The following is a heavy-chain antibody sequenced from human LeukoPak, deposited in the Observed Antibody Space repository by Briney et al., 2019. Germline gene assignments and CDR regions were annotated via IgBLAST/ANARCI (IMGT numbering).Heavy chain of an antibody. CDR3: TRGYSGGSVYAFDI. D-gene: IGHD1-26*01. CDR2: IGNKPSRYTT. V-gene: IGHV3-72*01. J-gene: IGHJ3*02. CDR1: GSTFSDQY. Sequence: GRSLRLSCAASGSTFSDQYMDWVRQAPGKGLQWVGRIGNKPSRYTTEYAASVKGRFTISRDDSKNSLYLQMNSLKTEDTALYYCTRGYSGGSVYAFDIWGQGTMVTVSS.